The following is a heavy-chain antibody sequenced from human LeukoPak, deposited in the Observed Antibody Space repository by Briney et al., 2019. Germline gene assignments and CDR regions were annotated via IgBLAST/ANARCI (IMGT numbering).Heavy chain of an antibody. Sequence: GGSLRLSCAASGFTFSSYGIHWVRQAPGKGLEWVAIISYDGSNKYYADSVKGRFTISRDNSKNTLYLQMNSLRAEDTATYYCAKDGIVGSYFDYWGQGTLVTVSS. CDR2: ISYDGSNK. D-gene: IGHD3-22*01. CDR1: GFTFSSYG. CDR3: AKDGIVGSYFDY. J-gene: IGHJ4*02. V-gene: IGHV3-30*18.